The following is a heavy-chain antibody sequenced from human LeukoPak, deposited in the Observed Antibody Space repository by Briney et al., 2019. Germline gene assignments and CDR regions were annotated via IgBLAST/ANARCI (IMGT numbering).Heavy chain of an antibody. Sequence: SETLSLTCTASGGSFRSSYYYWGWIRQPPGKGLEWIGSIYDSGSTYYNPTLKRRVTISVDTSKNQCSLKLNSVTAAGTAVYYCARHYGPWGQGTLVTVSS. J-gene: IGHJ5*02. D-gene: IGHD3-10*01. V-gene: IGHV4-39*01. CDR3: ARHYGP. CDR2: IYDSGST. CDR1: GGSFRSSYYY.